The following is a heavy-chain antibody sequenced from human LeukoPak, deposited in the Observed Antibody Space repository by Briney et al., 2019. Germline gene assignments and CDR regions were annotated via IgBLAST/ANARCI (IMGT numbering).Heavy chain of an antibody. CDR2: ISGSGGGT. CDR3: AKDRSPRGGAATGLDY. J-gene: IGHJ4*02. Sequence: PGGSLRLSCAASGFTFSSYAMSWVRQAPGKGLEWVSAISGSGGGTYYADSVKGRFTISRDNSKNTLYLQMNSLRAEDTAVYYCAKDRSPRGGAATGLDYWGQGTLVTVSS. D-gene: IGHD6-13*01. V-gene: IGHV3-23*01. CDR1: GFTFSSYA.